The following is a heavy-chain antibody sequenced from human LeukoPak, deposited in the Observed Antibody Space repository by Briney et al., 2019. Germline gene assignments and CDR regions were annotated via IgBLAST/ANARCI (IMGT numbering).Heavy chain of an antibody. J-gene: IGHJ4*02. Sequence: SVKVSCKASGGTFSRYAISWVRQAPGQGLEWMGGIIPIFGTANYAQKFQGRVTITTDESTSTAYMELSSLRSEDTAVYYCARGYCSSTSCYMGYWGQGTLVTVSS. V-gene: IGHV1-69*05. D-gene: IGHD2-2*02. CDR1: GGTFSRYA. CDR2: IIPIFGTA. CDR3: ARGYCSSTSCYMGY.